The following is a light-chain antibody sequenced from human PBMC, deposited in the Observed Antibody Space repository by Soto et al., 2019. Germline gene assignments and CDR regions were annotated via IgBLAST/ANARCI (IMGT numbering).Light chain of an antibody. CDR1: QSVSSNY. J-gene: IGKJ1*01. CDR3: QQYGSSPRT. V-gene: IGKV3-20*01. CDR2: AAS. Sequence: EIVLTQSPGTLSLSPGERATLSCRASQSVSSNYLAWYQQKPGQAPRLLIYAASSRITGIPDRFSGSRSGTDFTLTISRLEPEDFAMYHCQQYGSSPRTFGQGTKVEIK.